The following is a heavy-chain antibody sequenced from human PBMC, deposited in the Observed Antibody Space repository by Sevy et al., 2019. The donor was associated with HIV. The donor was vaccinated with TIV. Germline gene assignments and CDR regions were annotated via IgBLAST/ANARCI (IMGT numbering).Heavy chain of an antibody. CDR1: GFTFSSSA. J-gene: IGHJ4*02. CDR2: ISYDASNI. Sequence: GGSLRLSCAASGFTFSSSAMHWVRQAPGKGLEWVALISYDASNIFYADSVKGRFTISRDNSKNTLYLQMNGLRVEDTAVYYCARDGIAARLGLDYWGQGTLVTVSS. V-gene: IGHV3-30-3*01. D-gene: IGHD6-6*01. CDR3: ARDGIAARLGLDY.